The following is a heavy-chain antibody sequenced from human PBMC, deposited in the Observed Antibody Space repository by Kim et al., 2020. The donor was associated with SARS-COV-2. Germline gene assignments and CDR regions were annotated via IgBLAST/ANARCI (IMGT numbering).Heavy chain of an antibody. V-gene: IGHV4-34*01. D-gene: IGHD4-17*01. Sequence: PSLKSRVTISVDTSKNQFSLKLSSVTAADTAVYYCAREHYGREGVDGMDVWGQGTTVTVSS. CDR3: AREHYGREGVDGMDV. J-gene: IGHJ6*02.